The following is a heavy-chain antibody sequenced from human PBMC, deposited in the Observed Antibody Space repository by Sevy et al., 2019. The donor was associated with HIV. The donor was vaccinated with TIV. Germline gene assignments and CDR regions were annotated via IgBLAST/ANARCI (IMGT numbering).Heavy chain of an antibody. J-gene: IGHJ5*02. D-gene: IGHD3-10*01. V-gene: IGHV3-7*01. Sequence: GGSLRLSCEVSGFTFSDFWMTWVRQSPGKGLEWVAYINQDERHINLLDSVRGRFTISRDNAKNSLYLQMDSLRAEDTAIYSCARDPDWGAIDRWGQGTLVTVSS. CDR3: ARDPDWGAIDR. CDR2: INQDERHI. CDR1: GFTFSDFW.